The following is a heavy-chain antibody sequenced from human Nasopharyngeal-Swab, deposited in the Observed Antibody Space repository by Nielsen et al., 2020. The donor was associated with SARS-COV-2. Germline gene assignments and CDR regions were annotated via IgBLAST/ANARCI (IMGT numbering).Heavy chain of an antibody. J-gene: IGHJ3*02. D-gene: IGHD3-22*01. V-gene: IGHV1-69*04. Sequence: SVKVSCKASGGTFSSYAISWVRQAPGQGLEWMGRIIPILGIANYAQKFQGRVTITADKSTSTAYMELSSLRSEDTAVYYCARDGPDDSSGYYDAFDIWGQGTMVTVSS. CDR3: ARDGPDDSSGYYDAFDI. CDR2: IIPILGIA. CDR1: GGTFSSYA.